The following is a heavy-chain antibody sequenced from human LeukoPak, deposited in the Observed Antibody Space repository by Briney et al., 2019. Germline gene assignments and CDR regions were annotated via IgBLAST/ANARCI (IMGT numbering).Heavy chain of an antibody. V-gene: IGHV3-21*01. Sequence: GGSLRLSCAASGFTFSSYSMNWVRQAPGKGLEWVSSISSSSSYIYYADSVKGRFTISRDNAKNSLYQQMNSLRAEDTAVYYCARDRGGYFDYWGQGTLVTVSS. CDR1: GFTFSSYS. J-gene: IGHJ4*02. D-gene: IGHD3-10*01. CDR3: ARDRGGYFDY. CDR2: ISSSSSYI.